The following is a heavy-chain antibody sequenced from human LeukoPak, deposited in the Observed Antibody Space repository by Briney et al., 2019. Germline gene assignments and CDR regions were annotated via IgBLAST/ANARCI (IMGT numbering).Heavy chain of an antibody. V-gene: IGHV3-11*01. D-gene: IGHD2-15*01. Sequence: GGSLRLSCAASGFTFSDYYMNWIRQAPGKGLEWVSYISSSGSTIYYADSVKGRFTISRDNAKNSLYLQMNSLRAEDTAVYYCARVVVVAATLWPWGQGTLVTVSS. J-gene: IGHJ5*02. CDR2: ISSSGSTI. CDR1: GFTFSDYY. CDR3: ARVVVVAATLWP.